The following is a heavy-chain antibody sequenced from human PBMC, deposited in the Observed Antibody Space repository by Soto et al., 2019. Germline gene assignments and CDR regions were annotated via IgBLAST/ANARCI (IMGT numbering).Heavy chain of an antibody. D-gene: IGHD2-2*02. J-gene: IGHJ6*02. V-gene: IGHV1-69*06. CDR2: IIPIFGTA. Sequence: SVKVSCKASGGTFSSYPISWVRQAPGQGLEWMGGIIPIFGTANYAQKFQGRVTITADKSTSTAYMELSSLRSEDTAVYYCARNQEPAAIHPAYYYYGMDVWGQGTTVTVSS. CDR1: GGTFSSYP. CDR3: ARNQEPAAIHPAYYYYGMDV.